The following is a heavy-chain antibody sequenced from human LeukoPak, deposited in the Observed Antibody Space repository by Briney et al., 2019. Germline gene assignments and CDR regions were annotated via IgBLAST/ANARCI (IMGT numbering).Heavy chain of an antibody. CDR1: GYTFTGYY. V-gene: IGHV1-46*01. Sequence: GASVKVSCKASGYTFTGYYMHWVRQAPGQGLEWMGRIIPSGDTTHYSQKFQGRVTITRDTSTSTVYLVLSSLRSEDTAIYYCARDGSKWNFDYWGQGTLVTVSS. CDR3: ARDGSKWNFDY. D-gene: IGHD6-13*01. CDR2: IIPSGDTT. J-gene: IGHJ4*02.